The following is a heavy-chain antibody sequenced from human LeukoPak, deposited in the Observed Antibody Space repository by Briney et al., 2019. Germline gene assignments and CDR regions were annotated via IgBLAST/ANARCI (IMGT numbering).Heavy chain of an antibody. J-gene: IGHJ5*02. CDR3: ARNWFDP. CDR1: GGSFSGYY. V-gene: IGHV4-34*01. CDR2: INHSGST. Sequence: PSETLSLTCAVYGGSFSGYYWSWIRQPPGKGLEWIGEINHSGSTNYNPSLKSRVTISVDTSKNQFSLKLSSVTAADTAVYYCARNWFDPWGQGTLVTASS.